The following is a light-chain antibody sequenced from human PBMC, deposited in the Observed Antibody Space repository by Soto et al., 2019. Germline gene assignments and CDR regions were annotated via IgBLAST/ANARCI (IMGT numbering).Light chain of an antibody. CDR2: DVS. CDR1: SSDVGGFDH. V-gene: IGLV2-14*03. CDR3: NSFTTTNTHF. Sequence: QSALTQPASVSGSPGQSITISCTGASSDVGGFDHVSWYQQHPGKVPRLLIYDVSSRPSGVSDRFSGSKSGNTASLTISGVQAEDEADYYCNSFTTTNTHFFGTGTKLTVL. J-gene: IGLJ1*01.